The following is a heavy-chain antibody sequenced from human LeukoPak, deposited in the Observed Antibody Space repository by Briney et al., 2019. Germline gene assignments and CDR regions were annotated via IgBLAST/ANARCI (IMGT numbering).Heavy chain of an antibody. J-gene: IGHJ4*02. D-gene: IGHD3-10*01. CDR2: ITSRGKI. Sequence: GGSLRLSCAASGFSFSDYSMNWVRQAPGKGLEWVSSITSRGKIYYVDSVKGRFTISGDNAKNSLYLQMDSLRVEDTAVYYCARDPAGGDSWGQGTLVTVSS. CDR1: GFSFSDYS. V-gene: IGHV3-69-1*01. CDR3: ARDPAGGDS.